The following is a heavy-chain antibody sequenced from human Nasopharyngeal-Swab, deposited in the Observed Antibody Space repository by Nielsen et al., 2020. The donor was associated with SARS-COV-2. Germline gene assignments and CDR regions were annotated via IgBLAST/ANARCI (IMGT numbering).Heavy chain of an antibody. D-gene: IGHD5-24*01. Sequence: KVSCKGSGYSFTSYWIGWVRQMPGKGLEWMGIIYPSDSYTNYSPSFQGRVTISADKSISTAYLQWSSLKASDTAMYYCARRDGYIDDYWGQGTLVTVSS. CDR3: ARRDGYIDDY. J-gene: IGHJ4*02. CDR2: IYPSDSYT. CDR1: GYSFTSYW. V-gene: IGHV5-10-1*01.